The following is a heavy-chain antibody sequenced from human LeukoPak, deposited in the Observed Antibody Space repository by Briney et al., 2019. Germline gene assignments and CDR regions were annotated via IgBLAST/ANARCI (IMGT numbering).Heavy chain of an antibody. Sequence: PGGSLRLSCAASGFTVSSYYMSWVRQAPGKGLEWVSVIYSGGSTYYADSVKGRFTISRDNSKNTLYLQMNSLRAEDTAVYYCARDGVTWQNFGYYYGMDVWGQGTTVTVSS. D-gene: IGHD4-23*01. J-gene: IGHJ6*02. CDR3: ARDGVTWQNFGYYYGMDV. V-gene: IGHV3-66*01. CDR1: GFTVSSYY. CDR2: IYSGGST.